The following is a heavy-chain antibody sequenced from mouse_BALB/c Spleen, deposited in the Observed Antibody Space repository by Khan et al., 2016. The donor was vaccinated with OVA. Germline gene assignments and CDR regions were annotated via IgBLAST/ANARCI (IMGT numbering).Heavy chain of an antibody. D-gene: IGHD1-1*01. CDR1: GYAFSSYW. V-gene: IGHV1-80*01. J-gene: IGHJ2*01. CDR2: IYPGDGDT. Sequence: QVQLKESGAELVRPGSSVTISCKASGYAFSSYWMNWVKQRPGQGLEWIGQIYPGDGDTNYNGKFKGKATLTADKSSSTVYMQLSSLTSEDSAVYFCARNYGTLDYWGQGTTLTVSS. CDR3: ARNYGTLDY.